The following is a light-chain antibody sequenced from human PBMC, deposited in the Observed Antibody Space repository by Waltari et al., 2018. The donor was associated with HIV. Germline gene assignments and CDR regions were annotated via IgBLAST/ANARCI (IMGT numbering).Light chain of an antibody. J-gene: IGLJ2*01. CDR3: VAWDDSLNGPV. CDR1: SSNIGSNT. Sequence: QSVLTQPPSASGTPGPRVTISCSGSSSNIGSNTVNWYQQFPGTAPKLLIYRNNQRPSGVPDRFSGSKSGTSASLAISGLQSEDEADYYCVAWDDSLNGPVFGGGTKLTVL. V-gene: IGLV1-44*01. CDR2: RNN.